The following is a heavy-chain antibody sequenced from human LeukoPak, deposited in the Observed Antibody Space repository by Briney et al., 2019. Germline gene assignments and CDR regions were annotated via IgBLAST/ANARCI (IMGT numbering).Heavy chain of an antibody. CDR3: AKAIIAAAVNGDY. D-gene: IGHD6-13*01. CDR2: IYSGGST. CDR1: GFTVSSNY. V-gene: IGHV3-53*01. J-gene: IGHJ4*02. Sequence: GGSLRLSCAASGFTVSSNYMSWVRQAPGKGLEWVSVIYSGGSTYYADSVKGRFTISRDNSKNTLYLQMNSLRAEDTAVYYCAKAIIAAAVNGDYWGQGTLVTVSS.